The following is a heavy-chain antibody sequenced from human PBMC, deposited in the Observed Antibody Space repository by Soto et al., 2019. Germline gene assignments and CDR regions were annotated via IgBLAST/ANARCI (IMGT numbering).Heavy chain of an antibody. CDR2: INHSGNT. J-gene: IGHJ3*01. CDR1: GGSFSGCF. V-gene: IGHV4-34*01. D-gene: IGHD3-3*01. Sequence: PSETLSLTCAVYGGSFSGCFWSWFRQPPGKGLEWIGEINHSGNTNYNPSLKSRATVSVDTSKNQFSLKLNSMTAADTAVYYCARGSHYDFSSGYADSFDVRGQGTMVTVSS. CDR3: ARGSHYDFSSGYADSFDV.